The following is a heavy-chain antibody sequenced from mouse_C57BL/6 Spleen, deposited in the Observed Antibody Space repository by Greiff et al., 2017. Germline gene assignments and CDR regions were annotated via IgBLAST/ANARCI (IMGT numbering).Heavy chain of an antibody. CDR2: IDPETGGT. V-gene: IGHV1-15*01. Sequence: QVQLQQSGAELVRPGASVTLSCKASGYTFTDYEMHWVKQTPVHGLEWIGAIDPETGGTAYNQKFKGKAILTADKSSSTAYMELRSLTSEDSAVYYCTPYYYGSTPFDYWGQGTTLTVSS. CDR1: GYTFTDYE. D-gene: IGHD1-1*01. CDR3: TPYYYGSTPFDY. J-gene: IGHJ2*01.